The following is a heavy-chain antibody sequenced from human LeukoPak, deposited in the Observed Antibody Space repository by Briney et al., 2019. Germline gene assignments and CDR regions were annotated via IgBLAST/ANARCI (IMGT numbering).Heavy chain of an antibody. V-gene: IGHV4-39*01. CDR1: GGSISSSSYY. CDR3: ARHSSGWHLDF. Sequence: SETLSLTCTVSGGSISSSSYYWGWIRQPPGKGLEWIGEINHSGSTNYNPSLQSRVTISVDTYKNQFSLKLSSVTAADTAVYYCARHSSGWHLDFWGQGTLVTVSS. D-gene: IGHD6-19*01. J-gene: IGHJ4*02. CDR2: INHSGST.